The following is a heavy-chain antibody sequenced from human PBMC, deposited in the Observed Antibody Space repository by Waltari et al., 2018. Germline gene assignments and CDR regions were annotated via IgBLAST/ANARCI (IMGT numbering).Heavy chain of an antibody. V-gene: IGHV4-34*02. CDR3: VTGPRDKWVGRYSGEFFHH. D-gene: IGHD3-9*01. J-gene: IGHJ1*01. CDR2: NNHADIT. Sequence: QVQLQQWGAGLVRPSETLSLTCDVYGVSLTDYYSPWVSQSPGKGLEWIGENNHADITYYTPSLENRVTILVDKSKNQFSLRLDSVTAADTAVYYCVTGPRDKWVGRYSGEFFHHWGPGTLVTVSS. CDR1: GVSLTDYY.